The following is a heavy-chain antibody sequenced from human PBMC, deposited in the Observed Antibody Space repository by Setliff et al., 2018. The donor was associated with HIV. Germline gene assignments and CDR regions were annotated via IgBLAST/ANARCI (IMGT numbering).Heavy chain of an antibody. D-gene: IGHD3-3*01. J-gene: IGHJ4*02. CDR2: IYYSGST. CDR1: GGSISSSSSY. Sequence: KTSETLSLTCTVSGGSISSSSSYWGWIRQPPGKGLEWIGSIYYSGSTYYNPSLKSRVTISVDTSKNQFSLKLSSVTAADTAVYYCARANFWSGYYRGSFDYWGQGTMVTVSS. CDR3: ARANFWSGYYRGSFDY. V-gene: IGHV4-39*07.